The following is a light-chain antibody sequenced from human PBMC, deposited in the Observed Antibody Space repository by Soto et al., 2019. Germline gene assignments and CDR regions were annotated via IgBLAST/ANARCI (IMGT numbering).Light chain of an antibody. CDR2: DAS. J-gene: IGKJ2*01. CDR3: QQYGSSPRYT. CDR1: QSVSSY. V-gene: IGKV3-11*01. Sequence: EIVLTQSPATLSLSPGERATLSCRASQSVSSYLAWYQHKPGQAPRLLIYDASNRATGIPARFSGSGSGTDFTLTISSLEPEDFAVYYCQQYGSSPRYTFGQGTKLEIK.